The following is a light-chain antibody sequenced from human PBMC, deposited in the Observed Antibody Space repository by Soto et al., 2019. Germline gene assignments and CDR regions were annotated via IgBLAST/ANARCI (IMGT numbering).Light chain of an antibody. V-gene: IGLV2-14*01. J-gene: IGLJ1*01. CDR1: SSGVGGYNY. Sequence: QSVLTQPASVSGSPGQSITISCTGTSSGVGGYNYVSWYQQHPGKAPKLMIYDVSNRPSGVSNRFSGSKSGNTASLTISGLQAEDEADYYCSSYTSSSTLYVFGTGTKLTVL. CDR2: DVS. CDR3: SSYTSSSTLYV.